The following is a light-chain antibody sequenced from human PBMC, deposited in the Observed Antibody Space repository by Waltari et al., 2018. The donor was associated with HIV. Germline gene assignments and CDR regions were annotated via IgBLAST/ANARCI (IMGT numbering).Light chain of an antibody. Sequence: QSVLTQPPSASGTPGQRISISCSGSSSNIGKNFVSWYQPIPGSAPKLLIHKNDQRPSGVPDRFSGSKSGTSVSLAITGLRSEDEADYFCAAWDDSLSRVLFGGGTKLTVL. CDR3: AAWDDSLSRVL. J-gene: IGLJ2*01. CDR1: SSNIGKNF. CDR2: KND. V-gene: IGLV1-47*01.